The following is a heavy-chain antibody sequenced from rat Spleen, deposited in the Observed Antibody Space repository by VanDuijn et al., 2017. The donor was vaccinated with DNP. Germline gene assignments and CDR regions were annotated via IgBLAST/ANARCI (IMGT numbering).Heavy chain of an antibody. CDR2: IKKDGTAI. Sequence: EVQLVESGGDLVQSGRSLKLLCAASGFTFSAYYLAWVRQAPGKGLEWIGEIKKDGTAIHFSPSLMGRFTISRDNAQNTLYLQMNNLGSEDTGIYSCARAHWESALDAWGQGTSVTVSS. CDR3: ARAHWESALDA. V-gene: IGHV4-2*01. J-gene: IGHJ4*01. D-gene: IGHD5-1*01. CDR1: GFTFSAYY.